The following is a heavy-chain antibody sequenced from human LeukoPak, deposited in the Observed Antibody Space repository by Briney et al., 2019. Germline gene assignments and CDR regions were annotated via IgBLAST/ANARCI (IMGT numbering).Heavy chain of an antibody. D-gene: IGHD6-6*01. CDR2: ISYDGSNK. Sequence: GGSLRLSCAASGFTFSSYAMSWVRQAPGKGLEWVAVISYDGSNKYYADSVKGRFTISRDNSKNTLYLQMNSLRAEDTAVYYCAKGSIAARPHDYFDYWGQGTLVTVSS. J-gene: IGHJ4*02. CDR3: AKGSIAARPHDYFDY. CDR1: GFTFSSYA. V-gene: IGHV3-30*18.